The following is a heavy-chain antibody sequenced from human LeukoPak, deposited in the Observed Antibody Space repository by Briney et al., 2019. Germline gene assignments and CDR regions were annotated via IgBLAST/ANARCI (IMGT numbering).Heavy chain of an antibody. D-gene: IGHD4-11*01. CDR3: ARVSSVTTRTQFDY. CDR1: GGSISSYY. J-gene: IGHJ4*02. CDR2: IYYSGST. Sequence: SETLSLTCTVSGGSISSYYWSWIRQPPEKGLEWIGYIYYSGSTNYNPSLKSRVTISVDTSKNQFSLKLSSVTAADTAVYYCARVSSVTTRTQFDYWGQGTLVTVSS. V-gene: IGHV4-59*01.